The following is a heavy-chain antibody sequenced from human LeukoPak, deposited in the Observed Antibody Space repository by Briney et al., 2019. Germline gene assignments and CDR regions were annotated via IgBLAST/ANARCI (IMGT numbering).Heavy chain of an antibody. CDR2: IYTSGST. D-gene: IGHD3-10*01. V-gene: IGHV4-4*09. CDR3: ARQISGGYYYYNLDV. Sequence: SETLSLTCTVSGGSISSYYWSWIRQPPGKGLEWIGYIYTSGSTNYNPSLKSRVTISVDTSKNQFSLKLSSVTAADTAVYYCARQISGGYYYYNLDVWGQGTTVTVSS. CDR1: GGSISSYY. J-gene: IGHJ6*02.